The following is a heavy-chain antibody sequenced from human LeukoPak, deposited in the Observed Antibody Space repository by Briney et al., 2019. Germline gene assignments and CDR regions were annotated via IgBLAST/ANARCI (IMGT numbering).Heavy chain of an antibody. Sequence: ASLKVSCKASRYTFTRYDINWGRQATGQGLEWMGWRNPNSGNTGYAQKFQGRVTMTRNTSISTAYMELSSLRSEDTAVYYCARAKRIAAAMAYYFDYWGQGTLVTVSS. CDR3: ARAKRIAAAMAYYFDY. J-gene: IGHJ4*02. CDR2: RNPNSGNT. CDR1: RYTFTRYD. D-gene: IGHD6-13*01. V-gene: IGHV1-8*01.